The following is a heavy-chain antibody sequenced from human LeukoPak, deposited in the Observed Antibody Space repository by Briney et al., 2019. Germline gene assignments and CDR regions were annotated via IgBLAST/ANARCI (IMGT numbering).Heavy chain of an antibody. CDR3: ARTLYPSNWFDP. V-gene: IGHV4-30-2*01. CDR2: IYHSGST. J-gene: IGHJ5*02. Sequence: SQTLSLTCAVSGGSISSGGYSWSWIRQPPGKGLEWIGYIYHSGSTYYNPSLKSRVTISVDRSKNQFSLKLSSVTAADTAVYYCARTLYPSNWFDPRGQGTLVTVSS. CDR1: GGSISSGGYS. D-gene: IGHD2-8*01.